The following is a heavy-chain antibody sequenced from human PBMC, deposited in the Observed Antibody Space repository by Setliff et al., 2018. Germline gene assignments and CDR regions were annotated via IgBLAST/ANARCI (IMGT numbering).Heavy chain of an antibody. Sequence: KTSETLSLTCAVYGGSFSGYYWGWIRQPPGKGLEWIGTIYYSGTTYYNPSLKSRVTISIDTSKNQFSLNLNSVTAADTAVYYCASRTTGPGGWFDFWGQGSLVTVSS. D-gene: IGHD1-1*01. CDR1: GGSFSGYY. CDR2: IYYSGTT. J-gene: IGHJ5*01. V-gene: IGHV4-39*01. CDR3: ASRTTGPGGWFDF.